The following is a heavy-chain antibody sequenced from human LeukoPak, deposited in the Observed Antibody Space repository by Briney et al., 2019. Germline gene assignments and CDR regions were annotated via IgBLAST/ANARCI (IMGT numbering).Heavy chain of an antibody. CDR3: AREGDGDYGYYFDY. D-gene: IGHD4-17*01. CDR2: INHSGST. CDR1: GGSFSGYY. J-gene: IGHJ4*02. Sequence: SETLSLTCAVYGGSFSGYYWSWIRQPPGKGLEWIGEINHSGSTNYNPSLKSRVTISVDTSKNQFSLKLSSVTAADTAVYYCAREGDGDYGYYFDYWGQGTLVTVSS. V-gene: IGHV4-34*01.